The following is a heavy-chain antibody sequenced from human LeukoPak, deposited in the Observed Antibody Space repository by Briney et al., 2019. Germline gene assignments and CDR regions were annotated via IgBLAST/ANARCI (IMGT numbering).Heavy chain of an antibody. D-gene: IGHD2-8*01. V-gene: IGHV3-48*01. Sequence: GGSLTLSCAASGFTFSALPMNWVRQAPGKGLEWLSHIKENSASIYYADSVRGRFTISRDEAKKSLYLQMNSLRAEDTAIYYCVRDDQWAFDIWGRGTMVTVSP. CDR1: GFTFSALP. J-gene: IGHJ3*02. CDR2: IKENSASI. CDR3: VRDDQWAFDI.